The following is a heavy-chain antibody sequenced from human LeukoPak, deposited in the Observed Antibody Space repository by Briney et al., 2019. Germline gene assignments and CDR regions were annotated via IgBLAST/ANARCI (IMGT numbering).Heavy chain of an antibody. Sequence: SVPVSCKASGYTFTSYEINWVRQATGRGLEGMGWMNHNSCNTGYPQKLQGRVTLTRNTYISTAYMELSSLRSEDTAVYYCARCIGIFGYYMDVWGKGTTVTVSS. J-gene: IGHJ6*03. D-gene: IGHD3-3*01. CDR1: GYTFTSYE. CDR2: MNHNSCNT. V-gene: IGHV1-8*01. CDR3: ARCIGIFGYYMDV.